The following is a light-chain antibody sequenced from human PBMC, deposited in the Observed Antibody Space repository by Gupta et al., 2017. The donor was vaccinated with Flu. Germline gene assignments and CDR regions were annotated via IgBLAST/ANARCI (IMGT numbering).Light chain of an antibody. Sequence: IVLPQSPGPLSLSPGETATLSCRASESVNAGYLAWYQQNPGQAPRLLIYHTSSRATGIPDRFSGSGSGTDFTLTISRLEPEDFAVYFCQQYGSSPPDTFGQGTKLEIK. V-gene: IGKV3-20*01. CDR1: ESVNAGY. CDR2: HTS. J-gene: IGKJ2*01. CDR3: QQYGSSPPDT.